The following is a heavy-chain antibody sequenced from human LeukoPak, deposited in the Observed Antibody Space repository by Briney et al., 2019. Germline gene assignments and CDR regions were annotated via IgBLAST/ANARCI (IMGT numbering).Heavy chain of an antibody. CDR1: GGSISSHF. J-gene: IGHJ6*03. CDR2: TYYSVST. D-gene: IGHD6-13*01. CDR3: ARDHLPAAAPGYYTDV. Sequence: SETLSLTCTVSGGSISSHFWSWIRQPPGNGLEWIGYTYYSVSTNYNPSLKSRVTISVDTSKNQFSLKLSSVTAADTAVYYCARDHLPAAAPGYYTDVWGKGTTVTVSS. V-gene: IGHV4-59*11.